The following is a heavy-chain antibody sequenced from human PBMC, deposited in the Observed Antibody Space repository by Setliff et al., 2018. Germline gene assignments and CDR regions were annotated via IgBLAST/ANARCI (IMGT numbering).Heavy chain of an antibody. D-gene: IGHD5-18*01. CDR1: GYTFTSYY. CDR2: MNPNSGNT. CDR3: ARGRQTDTAFDY. J-gene: IGHJ4*02. Sequence: ASVKVSCKASGYTFTSYYMHWVRQATGQGLEWMGWMNPNSGNTGYAQKFQGRVTMTRNTSISTAYMELSSLRSEDTAVYYCARGRQTDTAFDYWGQGTLVTVSS. V-gene: IGHV1-8*02.